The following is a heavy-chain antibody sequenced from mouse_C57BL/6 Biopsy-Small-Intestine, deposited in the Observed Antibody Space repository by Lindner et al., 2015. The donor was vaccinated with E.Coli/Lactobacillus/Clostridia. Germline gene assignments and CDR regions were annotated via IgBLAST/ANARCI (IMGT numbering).Heavy chain of an antibody. V-gene: IGHV1S29*02. Sequence: SVKVSCKAGYTFTGYYMHWVRQAPGQGLEWMGWINPYSDVTNYAQKFQGRVTMTRDTSISTAYMELSRLRSDDTAVYYCARGYCSTTGCYKETEIDYWGQGTLVTVSS. CDR3: ARGYCSTTGCYKETEIDY. CDR1: YTFTGYY. J-gene: IGHJ4*01. D-gene: IGHD1-1*01. CDR2: INPYSDVT.